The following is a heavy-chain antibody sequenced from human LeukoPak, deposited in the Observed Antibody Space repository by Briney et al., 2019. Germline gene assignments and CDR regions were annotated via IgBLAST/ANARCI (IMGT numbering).Heavy chain of an antibody. CDR1: GGTFSSYA. CDR2: IIPIFGTA. J-gene: IGHJ4*02. Sequence: SVKVSCKASGGTFSSYAISWVRQAPGQGLEWMGGIIPIFGTANYAQKFQGRVTITTDESTSTAYMELSSLRSEDTAVYYCASSGYYNLQSVLGFDYWGQGTLVTVSS. CDR3: ASSGYYNLQSVLGFDY. D-gene: IGHD3-3*01. V-gene: IGHV1-69*05.